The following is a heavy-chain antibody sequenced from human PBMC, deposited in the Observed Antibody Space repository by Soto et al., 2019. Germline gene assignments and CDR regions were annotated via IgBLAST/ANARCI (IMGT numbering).Heavy chain of an antibody. CDR1: GFTFSNNG. D-gene: IGHD6-13*01. CDR2: ISYEGSEK. V-gene: IGHV3-30*18. CDR3: VKDKGAAAGVDY. Sequence: QVHLVESGGGVVQPGRSLRLSCAASGFTFSNNGMHWVRQAPGKGLEWMGVISYEGSEKYYAGSVKGRFTISRDNSKNTLYLQLDSLRAEDTAIYYCVKDKGAAAGVDYWGQGIVVTVSS. J-gene: IGHJ4*02.